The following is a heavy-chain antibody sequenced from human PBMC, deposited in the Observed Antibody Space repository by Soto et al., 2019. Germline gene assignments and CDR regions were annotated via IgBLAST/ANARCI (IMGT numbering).Heavy chain of an antibody. V-gene: IGHV4-30-4*01. Sequence: TLSLTCTVSGGSISSGDYYWSWIRQPPGKGLEWIGYIYYSGSTYYNPSLKSRVTISVDTSKNQFSLKLSSVTAADTAVYYCAGQPTAGSYYDLGSYYYYYAMDVWGQGTTVTVSS. CDR2: IYYSGST. J-gene: IGHJ6*02. CDR3: AGQPTAGSYYDLGSYYYYYAMDV. CDR1: GGSISSGDYY. D-gene: IGHD3-10*01.